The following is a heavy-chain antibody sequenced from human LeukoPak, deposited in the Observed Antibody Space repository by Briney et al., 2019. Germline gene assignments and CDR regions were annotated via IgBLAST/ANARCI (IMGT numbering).Heavy chain of an antibody. Sequence: ASVKVSCKASGYTFRGNYKHWLRQAPGQGLEWMGWIDANNGDTKSAQKFQGRVTMSRDTSISTAYMDLSSLSPDDAAVYYCARDPSSVTLYFFDYWGQGTLVTVSS. CDR1: GYTFRGNY. CDR3: ARDPSSVTLYFFDY. CDR2: IDANNGDT. J-gene: IGHJ4*02. V-gene: IGHV1-2*02. D-gene: IGHD4-11*01.